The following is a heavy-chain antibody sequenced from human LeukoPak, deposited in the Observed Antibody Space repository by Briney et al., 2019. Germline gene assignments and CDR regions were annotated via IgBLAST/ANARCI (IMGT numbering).Heavy chain of an antibody. V-gene: IGHV2-70*11. CDR2: IDWDDDK. CDR3: ALMEAHLTEGQAYFDY. Sequence: SGPTLVNPTQTLTQTCTFSGFSLSTSGMCVSWIRQPPGKALEWLARIDWDDDKYYSTFLKTRLTISKDTSKNQVVLTMTNMDPVDTATYYCALMEAHLTEGQAYFDYWGQGTLVTVSS. J-gene: IGHJ4*02. D-gene: IGHD4-11*01. CDR1: GFSLSTSGMC.